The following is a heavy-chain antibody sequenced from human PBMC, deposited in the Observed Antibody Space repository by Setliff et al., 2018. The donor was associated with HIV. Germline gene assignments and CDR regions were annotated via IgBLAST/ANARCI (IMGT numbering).Heavy chain of an antibody. Sequence: SETLSLTCTVSGGSFTSRSYYWGWIRQPPGKGLEWIGSIFYSGITYYNPSLKSRVTISVDTSKNQFSLKVNSVTAADTAVYYCARPQRGRGGGSHFDYWGRGTLVTVSS. V-gene: IGHV4-39*01. D-gene: IGHD3-16*01. CDR3: ARPQRGRGGGSHFDY. J-gene: IGHJ4*02. CDR2: IFYSGIT. CDR1: GGSFTSRSYY.